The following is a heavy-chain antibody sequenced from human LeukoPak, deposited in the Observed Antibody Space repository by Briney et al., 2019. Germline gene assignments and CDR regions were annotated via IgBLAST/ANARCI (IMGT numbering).Heavy chain of an antibody. CDR2: ISSSSSYI. Sequence: GGSLRLSCVASGFTFSSYAMSWVRQAPGKGLEWVSSISSSSSYIYHADSVKGRFTFSRDNAKNSLYLQMNSLRAGDTAVYYCARSGWFGELGFDYWGQGTLVTVSS. J-gene: IGHJ4*02. V-gene: IGHV3-21*01. CDR3: ARSGWFGELGFDY. CDR1: GFTFSSYA. D-gene: IGHD3-10*01.